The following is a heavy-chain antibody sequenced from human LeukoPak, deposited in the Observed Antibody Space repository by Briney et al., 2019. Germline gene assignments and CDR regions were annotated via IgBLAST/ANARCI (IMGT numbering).Heavy chain of an antibody. CDR1: GFTFSSCG. J-gene: IGHJ4*02. V-gene: IGHV3-30*02. CDR3: ATLTLYYGSGSYFDY. CDR2: IRYDGSNK. D-gene: IGHD3-10*01. Sequence: GGSLRLSCAASGFTFSSCGMHWVRQAPGKGLEWVAFIRYDGSNKYYADSVKGRFTISRDNAKNTLFLQMNSLRAEDTALYYCATLTLYYGSGSYFDYWGQGTLVAVSS.